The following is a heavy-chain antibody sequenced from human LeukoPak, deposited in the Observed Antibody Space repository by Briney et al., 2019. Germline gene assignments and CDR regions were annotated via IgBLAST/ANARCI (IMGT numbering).Heavy chain of an antibody. D-gene: IGHD2-15*01. Sequence: GASVKVSCKASGGTFSSYAISWVRQAPGQGLEWMGRIIPILGIANYAQKFQGRVTITADKSTSTAYMELSSLRSEDTAVYYCARDRGDIVVVEPFDYWGQGTLVTVSS. V-gene: IGHV1-69*04. J-gene: IGHJ4*02. CDR2: IIPILGIA. CDR3: ARDRGDIVVVEPFDY. CDR1: GGTFSSYA.